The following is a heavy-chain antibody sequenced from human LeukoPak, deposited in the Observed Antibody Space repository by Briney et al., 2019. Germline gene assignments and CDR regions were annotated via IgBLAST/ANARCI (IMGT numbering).Heavy chain of an antibody. CDR3: ARVRWSYDSSGYYYGLYYYYMDV. Sequence: SETLSLTCAVYGGSFSGYYWSWIRQPPGKGLEWIGEINHSGSTNYNPSLKSRVTISVDTSKNQFSLKLSSVTAADTAVYYCARVRWSYDSSGYYYGLYYYYMDVWGKGTTVTVSS. J-gene: IGHJ6*03. CDR1: GGSFSGYY. D-gene: IGHD3-22*01. CDR2: INHSGST. V-gene: IGHV4-34*01.